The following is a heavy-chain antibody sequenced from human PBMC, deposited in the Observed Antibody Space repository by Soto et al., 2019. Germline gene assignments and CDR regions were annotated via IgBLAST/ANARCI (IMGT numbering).Heavy chain of an antibody. Sequence: PGGSLRLSCAASGFTFSNYGMHWVRQAPGKGLEWVAAIWYDGTNKYYADSVKGRFTISRDNSKNTLFLQMNSLRAEDTALYYCATQLMIVGLDEYFQHWGQGTLVTVSS. V-gene: IGHV3-33*01. CDR1: GFTFSNYG. J-gene: IGHJ1*01. CDR2: IWYDGTNK. D-gene: IGHD3-22*01. CDR3: ATQLMIVGLDEYFQH.